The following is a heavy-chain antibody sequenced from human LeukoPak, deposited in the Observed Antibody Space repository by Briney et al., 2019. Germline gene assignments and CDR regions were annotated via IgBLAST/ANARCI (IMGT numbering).Heavy chain of an antibody. V-gene: IGHV1-2*06. D-gene: IGHD2-15*01. CDR2: INPNSGGT. Sequence: VASVKVSCKASGYTFTGYYMHWVRQAPGQGLEWMGRINPNSGGTNYAQKFQGRVTMTRDTSISTAYMELSRLTSDDTAVYYCARVSHKGLVVVADDYWGQGTLATVSP. CDR3: ARVSHKGLVVVADDY. J-gene: IGHJ4*02. CDR1: GYTFTGYY.